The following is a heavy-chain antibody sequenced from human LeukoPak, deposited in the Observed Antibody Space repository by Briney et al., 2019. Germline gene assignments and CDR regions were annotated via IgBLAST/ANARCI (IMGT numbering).Heavy chain of an antibody. CDR3: ARDRGTMVRGVLSYYYYYMDV. J-gene: IGHJ6*03. Sequence: PSETLSLTCTVSGGSISSYYWSWIRQPAGKGLEWIGRIYTSGSTNYNPSLKSRVTISVDKSKNQFSLKLSSVTAADTAVYYCARDRGTMVRGVLSYYYYYMDVWGKGTTVTVSS. CDR1: GGSISSYY. CDR2: IYTSGST. V-gene: IGHV4-4*07. D-gene: IGHD3-10*01.